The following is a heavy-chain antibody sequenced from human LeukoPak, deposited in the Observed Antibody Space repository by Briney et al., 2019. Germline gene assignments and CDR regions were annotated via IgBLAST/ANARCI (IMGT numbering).Heavy chain of an antibody. Sequence: GGSLRLSCAASGFTFSSYWMSWVRQAPGKGLEWVANIMQDGSEKYYVDSVRGRFTISRDNAKNSLYLQMNSLRAEDTAVYYCARGWVDCSRSSCHAFDYWGQGTLVTVSS. CDR1: GFTFSSYW. V-gene: IGHV3-7*01. CDR3: ARGWVDCSRSSCHAFDY. D-gene: IGHD2-2*01. J-gene: IGHJ4*02. CDR2: IMQDGSEK.